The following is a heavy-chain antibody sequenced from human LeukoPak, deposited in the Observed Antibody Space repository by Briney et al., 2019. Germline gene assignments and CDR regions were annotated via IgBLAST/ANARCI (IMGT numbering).Heavy chain of an antibody. Sequence: GGSLRLSCAASGFTFSSYAMSWVRQAPGKGLEWVSAISGSGGSTYYADSVKGRFTISRDNSKNTLYLQMNSLRAEDTAVYYCAKDAIPMIVVVIPYYFDYWGQGTLVTVSS. D-gene: IGHD3-22*01. CDR1: GFTFSSYA. J-gene: IGHJ4*02. CDR2: ISGSGGST. CDR3: AKDAIPMIVVVIPYYFDY. V-gene: IGHV3-23*01.